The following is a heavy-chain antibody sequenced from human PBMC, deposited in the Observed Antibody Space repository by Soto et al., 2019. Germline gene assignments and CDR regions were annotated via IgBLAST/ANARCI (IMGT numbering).Heavy chain of an antibody. V-gene: IGHV1-18*01. CDR1: GYTFTSYG. CDR2: ISAYNGNT. J-gene: IGHJ6*02. D-gene: IGHD2-2*01. CDR3: ARVREVVVVPAANSGMDV. Sequence: ASVKVSCKASGYTFTSYGISWVRQAPGQGLEWMGWISAYNGNTNYAQKLQGRVTMTTDTSTSTAYMELRSLRSDDTAVYYCARVREVVVVPAANSGMDVWGQGTTVAVSS.